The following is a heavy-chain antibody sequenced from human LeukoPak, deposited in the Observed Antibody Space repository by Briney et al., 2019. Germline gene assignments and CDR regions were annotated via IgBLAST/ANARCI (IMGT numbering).Heavy chain of an antibody. CDR1: EFTFNRYW. Sequence: GGSLRLSCAASEFTFNRYWMSWVRQAPGKGLEWVANIKHDGSEAHYVDSVKGRFTISRDNAKNSLSLQMNSLNVDDTGVYFCTRDALFGSGRTHLDFWSQGTLVSVAS. D-gene: IGHD3-10*01. CDR3: TRDALFGSGRTHLDF. V-gene: IGHV3-7*04. J-gene: IGHJ4*02. CDR2: IKHDGSEA.